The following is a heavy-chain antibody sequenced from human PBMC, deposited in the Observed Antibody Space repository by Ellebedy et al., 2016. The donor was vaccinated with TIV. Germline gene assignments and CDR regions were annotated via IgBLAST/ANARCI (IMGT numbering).Heavy chain of an antibody. CDR3: ARVTGGLGGAFDI. V-gene: IGHV3-21*01. D-gene: IGHD2-8*02. Sequence: GESLKISCASSGFSFNNGWMNWVRQAPGKGLEWVSSISSSSSYIYYADSVRGRFTVSRDNAKNSLYLQMNSLRAEDTAVYYCARVTGGLGGAFDIWGQGTMVTVSS. CDR2: ISSSSSYI. CDR1: GFSFNNGW. J-gene: IGHJ3*02.